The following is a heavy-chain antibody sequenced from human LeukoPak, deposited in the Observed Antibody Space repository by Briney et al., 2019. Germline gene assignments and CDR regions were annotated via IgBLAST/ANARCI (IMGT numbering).Heavy chain of an antibody. CDR2: IYHSGST. Sequence: SSQTLSLTCAVSGGSISSGGYSWSWIRQPPGKGLEWIGYIYHSGSTYYNPSLKSRVTISVDTSKNQFSLKLSSVTAADTAVYYCARDLTDGGAFDIWGQGTMVTVSS. V-gene: IGHV4-30-2*01. D-gene: IGHD5-24*01. CDR3: ARDLTDGGAFDI. CDR1: GGSISSGGYS. J-gene: IGHJ3*02.